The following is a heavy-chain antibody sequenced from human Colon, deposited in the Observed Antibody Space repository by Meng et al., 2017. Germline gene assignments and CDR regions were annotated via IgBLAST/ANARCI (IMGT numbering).Heavy chain of an antibody. D-gene: IGHD3-3*01. J-gene: IGHJ4*02. Sequence: QVQLVQSGSELKKPGASVTVSCKASGYTLINYAMNWVRQAPGQGLEWMGWINTNTGNPTYAQGFTRRFVFSLDISFRTAYLQISSLKAEDTAVYYCARVAPSGYRYFDYWGQGTLVTVSS. CDR1: GYTLINYA. CDR3: ARVAPSGYRYFDY. V-gene: IGHV7-4-1*02. CDR2: INTNTGNP.